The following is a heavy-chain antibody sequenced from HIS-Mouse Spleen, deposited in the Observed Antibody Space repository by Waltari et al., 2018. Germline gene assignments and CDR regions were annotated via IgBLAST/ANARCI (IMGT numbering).Heavy chain of an antibody. Sequence: QVQLQQWGAGLLKPSETLSLTCAVYGGSFSGYYWSWIRQPPGKGLEWIGEINHSGSTNYNPSLKSRVTISVDTSKNQFSLKLSSVTAADTAVYYCARGLAARFDYWGQGTLVNVSS. D-gene: IGHD6-6*01. V-gene: IGHV4-34*01. CDR2: INHSGST. CDR3: ARGLAARFDY. CDR1: GGSFSGYY. J-gene: IGHJ4*02.